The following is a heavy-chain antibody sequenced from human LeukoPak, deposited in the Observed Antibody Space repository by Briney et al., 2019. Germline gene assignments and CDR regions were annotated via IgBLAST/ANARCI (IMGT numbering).Heavy chain of an antibody. J-gene: IGHJ4*02. CDR2: ISYDGSNK. Sequence: GGSLRLSCTASGFTFSSYGMHWVRQAPGKGLEWVAVISYDGSNKYYADSVKGRFTISRDNSKNTLYLQMNSLRAEDTAVYYCAKERGPYDSSGYNDYWGQGTLVTVSS. D-gene: IGHD3-22*01. V-gene: IGHV3-30*18. CDR3: AKERGPYDSSGYNDY. CDR1: GFTFSSYG.